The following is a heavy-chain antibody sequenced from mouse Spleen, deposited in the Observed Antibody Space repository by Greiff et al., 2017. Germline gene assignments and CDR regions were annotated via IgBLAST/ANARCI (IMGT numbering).Heavy chain of an antibody. CDR1: GFTFSSYA. CDR3: AREAGYVLYYAMDY. CDR2: ISDGGSYT. D-gene: IGHD3-2*02. Sequence: EVKLMESGGGLVKPGGSLKLSCAASGFTFSSYAMSWVRQTPEKRLEWVATISDGGSYTYYPDNVKGRFTISRDNAKNNLYLQMSHLKSEDTAMYYCAREAGYVLYYAMDYWGQGTSVTVSS. J-gene: IGHJ4*01. V-gene: IGHV5-4*01.